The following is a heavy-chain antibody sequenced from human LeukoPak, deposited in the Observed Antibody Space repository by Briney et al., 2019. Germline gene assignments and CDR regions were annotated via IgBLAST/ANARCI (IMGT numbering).Heavy chain of an antibody. CDR3: ARQDLRSSGWTAWWYFDL. CDR2: IYYSGST. V-gene: IGHV4-39*01. J-gene: IGHJ2*01. Sequence: SETLSLTCTVSGGSISSSSYYWGWIRQPPGKGLEWIGSIYYSGSTYYNPSLKSRVTISVDTSKNQFSLKLSSVTAADTAEYYCARQDLRSSGWTAWWYFDLWGRGTLVTVSS. D-gene: IGHD6-19*01. CDR1: GGSISSSSYY.